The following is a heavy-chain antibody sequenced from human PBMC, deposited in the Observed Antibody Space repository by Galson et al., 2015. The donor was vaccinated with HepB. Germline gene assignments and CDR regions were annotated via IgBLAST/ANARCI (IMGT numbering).Heavy chain of an antibody. J-gene: IGHJ4*02. CDR2: INPNSGGT. D-gene: IGHD3/OR15-3a*01. CDR1: GYTFSRYY. CDR3: AREEGLGSFDF. V-gene: IGHV1-2*06. Sequence: SVKVSCKASGYTFSRYYMHWVRQAPGQGLEWMGRINPNSGGTNYAQKFQGRVTMTRDTSISTAYMELSRLRSDDTAMYYCAREEGLGSFDFWGRGTLVTVSS.